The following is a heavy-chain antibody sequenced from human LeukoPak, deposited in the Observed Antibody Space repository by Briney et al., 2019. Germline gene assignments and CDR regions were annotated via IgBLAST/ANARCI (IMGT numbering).Heavy chain of an antibody. V-gene: IGHV3-7*03. CDR3: ASNGYNRKRYYYYYYMDV. Sequence: GGSLRLSCAASGFTFSLYWMSWVRQAPGKGLEWVANIKQDGTEKYYADSVKGRFTISRDNAKNSLYLQMNSLRAEDTAVYYCASNGYNRKRYYYYYYMDVWGKGTTVTVSS. J-gene: IGHJ6*03. D-gene: IGHD5-24*01. CDR1: GFTFSLYW. CDR2: IKQDGTEK.